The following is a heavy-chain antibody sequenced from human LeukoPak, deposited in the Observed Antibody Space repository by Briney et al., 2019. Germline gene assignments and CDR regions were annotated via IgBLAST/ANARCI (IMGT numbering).Heavy chain of an antibody. CDR1: GGSISSYY. V-gene: IGHV4-59*01. D-gene: IGHD2-15*01. Sequence: SETLSLTCTVSGGSISSYYWSWIRQPPGKGLEWIGYIYFSGSTNYNPSLKSRVTISRDTSKNQFSLKLNSVTAADTAVYYCARDHPYCSGGSCYVYWGQGTLVTVSS. CDR3: ARDHPYCSGGSCYVY. J-gene: IGHJ4*02. CDR2: IYFSGST.